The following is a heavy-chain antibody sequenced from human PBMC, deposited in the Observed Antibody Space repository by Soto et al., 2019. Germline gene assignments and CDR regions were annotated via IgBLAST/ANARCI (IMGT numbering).Heavy chain of an antibody. CDR3: ARGMGIPVTAPRLAY. CDR2: IFYSGSA. V-gene: IGHV4-30-4*01. CDR1: GGSISSGDDY. J-gene: IGHJ4*02. D-gene: IGHD2-2*01. Sequence: QVQLQESGPGLVKPSQTLSLTCTVSGGSISSGDDYWSWIRQPPGKGLEWIGYIFYSGSAHYNPSLKSRLTISLDTSKSQFSLQMRSVSAADTAVYYCARGMGIPVTAPRLAYWGQGTLVTVSS.